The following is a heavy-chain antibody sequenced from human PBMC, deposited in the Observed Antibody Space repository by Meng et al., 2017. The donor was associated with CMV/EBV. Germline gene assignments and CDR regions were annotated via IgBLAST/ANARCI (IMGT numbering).Heavy chain of an antibody. CDR3: ARVSVVVPAAIGNGRMDV. V-gene: IGHV4-59*01. CDR1: GGSISSYY. D-gene: IGHD2-2*01. CDR2: IYYSGST. J-gene: IGHJ6*02. Sequence: ESLKISCTVSGGSISSYYWSWIRQPPGKGLEWIEYIYYSGSTNYNPSLKSRVTISVDTSKNQFSLKLSFVTAADTAVYYCARVSVVVPAAIGNGRMDVWGQGTTVTVSS.